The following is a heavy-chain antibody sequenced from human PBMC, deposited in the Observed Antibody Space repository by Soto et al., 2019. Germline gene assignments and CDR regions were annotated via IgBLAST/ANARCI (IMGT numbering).Heavy chain of an antibody. CDR3: ARVEDSDFWSGSSPVDV. Sequence: SVKVSCKASGCTFSSYAISWVRQAPGQGLEWMGGIIPIFGTANYAQKFQGRVTITADESTSTAYMELSSLRSEDTAVYYCARVEDSDFWSGSSPVDVWGQGTTVTVSS. D-gene: IGHD3-3*01. CDR1: GCTFSSYA. J-gene: IGHJ6*02. V-gene: IGHV1-69*13. CDR2: IIPIFGTA.